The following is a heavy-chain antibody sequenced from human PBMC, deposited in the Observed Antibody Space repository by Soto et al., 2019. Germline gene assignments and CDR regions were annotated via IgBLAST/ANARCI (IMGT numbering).Heavy chain of an antibody. CDR3: ARRVIGSSRAFDI. CDR1: GFAFSSHP. CDR2: ISDGGDLT. V-gene: IGHV3-23*01. Sequence: PGGSVRLSCAASGFAFSSHPMSWVRQAPEEGLEWVAGISDGGDLTYNADSVRGRFTISRDNSRNTLYLQMNSLRAEDTAVYYCARRVIGSSRAFDIWGQGTMVTVSS. D-gene: IGHD3-10*01. J-gene: IGHJ3*02.